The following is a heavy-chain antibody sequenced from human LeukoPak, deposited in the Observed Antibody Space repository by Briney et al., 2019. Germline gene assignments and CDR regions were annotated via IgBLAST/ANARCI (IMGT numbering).Heavy chain of an antibody. CDR3: ARGGSSSKAFDI. J-gene: IGHJ3*02. Sequence: SVKVSCKASGGTFSKYTISWVRQRPGQGLEWMGGITPLFGTANYAQKFQGRVTITADESTSTAYMELSSLRSEDTAVYYCARGGSSSKAFDIWGQGTMVTVSS. V-gene: IGHV1-69*13. D-gene: IGHD6-6*01. CDR2: ITPLFGTA. CDR1: GGTFSKYT.